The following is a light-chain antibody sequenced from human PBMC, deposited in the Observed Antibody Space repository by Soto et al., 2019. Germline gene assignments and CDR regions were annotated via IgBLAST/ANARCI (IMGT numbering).Light chain of an antibody. J-gene: IGKJ4*01. Sequence: EIVMTQSPATLSVSPGERATLSCRASQSITGNLTWYQQKPGQAPRLLHYDASTRATGIPARFSGSGSGTEFTLTISSLQSEGFAVYYCQQYNNWPRTFGGGTKVESK. CDR1: QSITGN. V-gene: IGKV3-15*01. CDR3: QQYNNWPRT. CDR2: DAS.